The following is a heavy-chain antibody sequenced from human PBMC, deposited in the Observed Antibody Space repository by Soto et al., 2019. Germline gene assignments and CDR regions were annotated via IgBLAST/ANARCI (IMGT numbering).Heavy chain of an antibody. Sequence: GGSLRLSCAASGFTFSSYAMHWVRQAPGKGLEWVAVISYDGSNKYYADTVKGHFTIYRDNSKNTLYLQMNSLSAEDTAVYYCARELSGWAVGDAFDIWGQGTMVTVSS. CDR3: ARELSGWAVGDAFDI. CDR2: ISYDGSNK. V-gene: IGHV3-30-3*01. D-gene: IGHD3-16*02. J-gene: IGHJ3*02. CDR1: GFTFSSYA.